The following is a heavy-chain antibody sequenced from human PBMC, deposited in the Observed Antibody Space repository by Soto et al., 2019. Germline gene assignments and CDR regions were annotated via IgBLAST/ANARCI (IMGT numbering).Heavy chain of an antibody. CDR1: GYTFTSYA. Sequence: QVQLVQSGAEVKKPGASVKVSCKASGYTFTSYAISWVRQAPGQGLEWMGWISAYNGNTNYAQKLQGRVTMTRDTPRSTDYWERRSLGPEDPAVYYCARHGGYGYEDYFDNWGQEPWSPSPQ. D-gene: IGHD5-18*01. J-gene: IGHJ4*01. CDR3: ARHGGYGYEDYFDN. CDR2: ISAYNGNT. V-gene: IGHV1-18*01.